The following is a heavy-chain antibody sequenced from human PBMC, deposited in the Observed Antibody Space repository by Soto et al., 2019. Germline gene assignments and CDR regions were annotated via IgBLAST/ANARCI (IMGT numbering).Heavy chain of an antibody. CDR3: ATNSVAGSFDY. J-gene: IGHJ4*02. CDR1: GFTFSSYG. V-gene: IGHV3-33*01. CDR2: IWYDGSNK. D-gene: IGHD6-19*01. Sequence: GESLKISCAASGFTFSSYGMHWVRQAPGKGLEWVAVIWYDGSNKYYADSVKGRFTISRDNSKNTLYLQMNSLRAEDTAVYYCATNSVAGSFDYWGQGTLVTVSS.